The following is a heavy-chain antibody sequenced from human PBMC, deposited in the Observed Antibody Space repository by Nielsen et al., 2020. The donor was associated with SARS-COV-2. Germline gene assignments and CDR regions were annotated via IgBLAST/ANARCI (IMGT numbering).Heavy chain of an antibody. CDR2: IWHDGSKK. CDR1: GFSFNDHG. D-gene: IGHD2-15*01. Sequence: GESLKISCAASGFSFNDHGMHWVRQAPGKGLEWVAVIWHDGSKKNYAESVEGRFTISRDNSRNTLALQLDSLRAEDTAVYYCARDRGWKLGIADYWGQGTLVTVSS. J-gene: IGHJ4*02. CDR3: ARDRGWKLGIADY. V-gene: IGHV3-33*01.